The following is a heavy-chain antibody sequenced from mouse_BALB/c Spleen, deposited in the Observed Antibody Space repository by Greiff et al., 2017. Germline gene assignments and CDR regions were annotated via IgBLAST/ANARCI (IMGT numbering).Heavy chain of an antibody. V-gene: IGHV3-2*02. Sequence: ESGPGLLKPSQSLSLTFTVTGYSITSDYAWNWIRQFPGNKLEWMGYISYSGSTSYNPSLKSRISITRDTSKNQFFLQLNSVTTEDTATYYCARSRYYRYDVYAMDYWGQGTTLTVSS. J-gene: IGHJ2*01. D-gene: IGHD2-14*01. CDR2: ISYSGST. CDR1: GYSITSDYA. CDR3: ARSRYYRYDVYAMDY.